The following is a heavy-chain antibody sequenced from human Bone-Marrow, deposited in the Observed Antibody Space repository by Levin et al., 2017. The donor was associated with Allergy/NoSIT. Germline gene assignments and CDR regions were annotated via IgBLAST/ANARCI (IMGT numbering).Heavy chain of an antibody. J-gene: IGHJ3*02. CDR2: INTAGAT. Sequence: GGSLRLSCAASGFTFSRYDMHWVRQVTGKGLEWVSAINTAGATYYSDSVKGRFTMSRENGKNSLYLQMNDLRAGDTAMYYCARELGEGKSGWFALDIWGQGTLVTVCS. D-gene: IGHD6-19*01. CDR1: GFTFSRYD. V-gene: IGHV3-13*01. CDR3: ARELGEGKSGWFALDI.